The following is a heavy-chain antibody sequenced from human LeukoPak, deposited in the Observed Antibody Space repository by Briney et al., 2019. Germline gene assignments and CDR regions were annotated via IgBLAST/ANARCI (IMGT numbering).Heavy chain of an antibody. J-gene: IGHJ6*03. V-gene: IGHV1-2*06. D-gene: IGHD3-3*01. CDR3: VRGVGVTIFGVVIVEDYYYFMDV. CDR2: INPNSGGT. Sequence: TSVKVSCKASGYTFTGYYMNWVRQAPGQGLEWIGRINPNSGGTNYAQKFQGRVTMTRDTSISTAYMELSRLRSDDTAVYYCVRGVGVTIFGVVIVEDYYYFMDVWGKGTTVTVSS. CDR1: GYTFTGYY.